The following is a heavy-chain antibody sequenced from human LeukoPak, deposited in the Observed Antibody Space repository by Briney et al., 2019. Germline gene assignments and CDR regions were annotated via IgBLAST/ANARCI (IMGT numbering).Heavy chain of an antibody. D-gene: IGHD4-23*01. CDR2: ISFDGNTK. CDR3: ARDGYGGNPSGYFDL. J-gene: IGHJ2*01. Sequence: GGSLRLSCAAYGFPFRTHAMHWVRRAPGKGLEWVAFISFDGNTKYYSDSVRGRFPISRDNSKNTVYLQMNSLRPEDTAVYYCARDGYGGNPSGYFDLWGRGTLVTVSS. CDR1: GFPFRTHA. V-gene: IGHV3-30*01.